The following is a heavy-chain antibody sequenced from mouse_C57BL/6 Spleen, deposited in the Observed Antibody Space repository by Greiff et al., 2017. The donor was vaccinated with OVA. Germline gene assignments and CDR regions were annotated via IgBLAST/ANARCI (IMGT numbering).Heavy chain of an antibody. CDR1: GYSITSGYY. CDR2: ISYDGSN. J-gene: IGHJ1*03. V-gene: IGHV3-6*01. Sequence: EVHLVESGPGLVKPSQSLSLTCSVTGYSITSGYYWNWIRQFPGNKLEWMGYISYDGSNNYNPSLKNRISITRDTSKNQFFLKLNSVTTEDTATYCCARSHWYFDVWGTGTTVTVSS. CDR3: ARSHWYFDV.